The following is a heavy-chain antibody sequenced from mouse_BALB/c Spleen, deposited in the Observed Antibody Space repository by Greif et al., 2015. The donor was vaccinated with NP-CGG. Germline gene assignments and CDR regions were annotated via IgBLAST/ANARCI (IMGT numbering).Heavy chain of an antibody. Sequence: EVKLVESGGGLVQPGGSLRLSCATSGFTFTDYYMSWVRQPPGKALEWLGFIRNKANGYTTEYSASVKGRFTISRDNSQSILYLQMNTLRAEDSATYYCARDDYYYGSSAYWGQGTLVTVSA. CDR2: IRNKANGYTT. D-gene: IGHD1-1*01. CDR3: ARDDYYYGSSAY. J-gene: IGHJ3*01. V-gene: IGHV7-3*02. CDR1: GFTFTDYY.